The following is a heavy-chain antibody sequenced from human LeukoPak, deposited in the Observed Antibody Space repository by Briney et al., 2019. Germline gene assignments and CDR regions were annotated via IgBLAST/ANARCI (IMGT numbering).Heavy chain of an antibody. D-gene: IGHD3-3*01. CDR3: ARDQATYYDFWSGYYSRFGRIDYFDY. CDR2: ISAYNGNT. CDR1: GYTFTSYG. J-gene: IGHJ4*02. Sequence: ASVKVSCKASGYTFTSYGISWVRQAPGQGLEWMGWISAYNGNTNYAQKLQGRVTMTTDTSTSTAYMELRSLRSDDTAVYYCARDQATYYDFWSGYYSRFGRIDYFDYWGQGTLVTVSS. V-gene: IGHV1-18*01.